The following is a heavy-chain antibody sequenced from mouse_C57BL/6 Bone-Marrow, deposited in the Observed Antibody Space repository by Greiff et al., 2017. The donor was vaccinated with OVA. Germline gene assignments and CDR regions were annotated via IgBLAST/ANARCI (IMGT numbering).Heavy chain of an antibody. Sequence: QVHVKQPGAELVMPGASVKLSCKASGYTFTSYWMHWVKQRPGQGLEWIGEIDPSDSYTNYNQKFKGKSTLTVDKSSSTAYMQLSSLTSEDSAVYYCARDYYGSSPFAYWGQGTLVTVSA. CDR1: GYTFTSYW. J-gene: IGHJ3*01. CDR2: IDPSDSYT. V-gene: IGHV1-69*01. CDR3: ARDYYGSSPFAY. D-gene: IGHD1-1*01.